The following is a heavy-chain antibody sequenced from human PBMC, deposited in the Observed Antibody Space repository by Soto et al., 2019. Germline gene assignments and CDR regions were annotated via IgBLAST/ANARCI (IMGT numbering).Heavy chain of an antibody. Sequence: GGSLRLSCAASGFPFSSYWMHWVRQAPGKGLVWVSRINSDGSSTSYADSVKGRFTISRDNAKNTLYLQMNSLRAEDTAVYYCARDQYCSSTSCYAGGYYYYYYMDVWGKGTTVTVSS. CDR2: INSDGSST. CDR3: ARDQYCSSTSCYAGGYYYYYYMDV. CDR1: GFPFSSYW. D-gene: IGHD2-2*01. J-gene: IGHJ6*03. V-gene: IGHV3-74*01.